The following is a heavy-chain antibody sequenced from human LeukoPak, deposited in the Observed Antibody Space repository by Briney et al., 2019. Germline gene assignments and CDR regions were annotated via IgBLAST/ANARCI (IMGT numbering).Heavy chain of an antibody. V-gene: IGHV1-69*01. J-gene: IGHJ5*02. D-gene: IGHD2-15*01. CDR2: IIPIFGTA. CDR3: ARGGDCSGGSCYSGFDL. CDR1: GGTFISYA. Sequence: SVKVSCKASGGTFISYAISWVRQAPGQGLEWMGGIIPIFGTANYAQKFQGRVTITADESTSTAYMELSSLRSVDTAVYYCARGGDCSGGSCYSGFDLWGQGTLVTVSS.